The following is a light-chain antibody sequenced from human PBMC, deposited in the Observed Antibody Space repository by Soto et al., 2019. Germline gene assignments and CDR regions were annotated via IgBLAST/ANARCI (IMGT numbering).Light chain of an antibody. J-gene: IGLJ2*01. V-gene: IGLV2-11*01. Sequence: QSALTQPRSVSGSPGQSVTISCTGTSSDVGGYNYVSWYQQHPGKAPKLMIYDVNKRPSGVPDRFSGSKSGNTASLTISGLQAEDEADYYCCSYAGSSVLFGGGTQLTVL. CDR1: SSDVGGYNY. CDR2: DVN. CDR3: CSYAGSSVL.